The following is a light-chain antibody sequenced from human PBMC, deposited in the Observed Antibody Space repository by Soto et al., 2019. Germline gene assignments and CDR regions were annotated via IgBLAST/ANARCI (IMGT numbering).Light chain of an antibody. V-gene: IGKV3-11*01. CDR1: QSISSH. Sequence: EIVLTQSPATLSLSPGERATLSCRASQSISSHLAWYQQKPGQAPRLLMYDASNRATGIPARFSGSGSGTDFTLTISSLEPEDFAVYYCQQRPNWPLTFGGGTRWRSN. J-gene: IGKJ4*01. CDR3: QQRPNWPLT. CDR2: DAS.